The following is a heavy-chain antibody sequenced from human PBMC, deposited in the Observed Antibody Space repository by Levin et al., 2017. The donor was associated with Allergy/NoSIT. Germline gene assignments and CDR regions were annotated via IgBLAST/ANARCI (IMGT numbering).Heavy chain of an antibody. CDR2: MSSDGTRQ. CDR3: AKGRTTQWALNAFDI. Sequence: PGGSLRLSCAASGFSVTNYAVHWVRQAPGKGLEGVAAMSSDGTRQYYADSVKGRFTISRDNSKNMLYLQMNSLRPDDTALYHCAKGRTTQWALNAFDIWGLGTAVAVPS. J-gene: IGHJ3*02. CDR1: GFSVTNYA. D-gene: IGHD1-26*01. V-gene: IGHV3-30*18.